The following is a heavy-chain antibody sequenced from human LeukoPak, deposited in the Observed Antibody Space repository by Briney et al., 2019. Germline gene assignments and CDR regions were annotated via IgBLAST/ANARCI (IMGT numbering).Heavy chain of an antibody. V-gene: IGHV1-18*01. Sequence: GASVKVSCKASGGTFSSYAISWVRQAPGQGLEWMGWISAYNGNTNYAQKLQGRVTMTTDTSTSTAYMELRSLRSDDTAVYYCARGGTAMVPGDAFDIWGQGTMVTVSS. D-gene: IGHD5-18*01. J-gene: IGHJ3*02. CDR3: ARGGTAMVPGDAFDI. CDR1: GGTFSSYA. CDR2: ISAYNGNT.